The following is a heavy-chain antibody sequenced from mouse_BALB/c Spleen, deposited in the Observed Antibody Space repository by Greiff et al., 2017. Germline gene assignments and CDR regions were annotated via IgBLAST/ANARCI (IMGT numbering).Heavy chain of an antibody. CDR3: AREVGLRFDY. CDR2: ISTYYGDA. J-gene: IGHJ2*01. CDR1: GYTFTDYA. D-gene: IGHD2-4*01. V-gene: IGHV1S137*01. Sequence: VQGVESGAELVRPGVSVKISCKGSGYTFTDYAMHWVKQSHAKSLEWIGVISTYYGDASYNQKFKGKATMTVDKSSSTAYMELARLTSEDSAIYYCAREVGLRFDYWGQGTTLTVSS.